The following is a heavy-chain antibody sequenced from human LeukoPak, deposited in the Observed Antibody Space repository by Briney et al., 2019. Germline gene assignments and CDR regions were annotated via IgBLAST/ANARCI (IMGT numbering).Heavy chain of an antibody. CDR2: ISYDGSNK. Sequence: PGGSLRLSCAASGFTFSSYGMHWVRQAPGKGLEWVAVISYDGSNKYYADSVKGRSTISRDNSKNTLYLQMNSLRAEDTAVYYCAKAAPGGSSDFDYWGQGTLVTVSS. CDR3: AKAAPGGSSDFDY. CDR1: GFTFSSYG. V-gene: IGHV3-30*18. J-gene: IGHJ4*02. D-gene: IGHD6-6*01.